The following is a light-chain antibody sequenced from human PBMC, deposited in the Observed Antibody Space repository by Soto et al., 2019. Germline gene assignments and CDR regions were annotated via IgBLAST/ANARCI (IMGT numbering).Light chain of an antibody. Sequence: EIVMTQSPATLSVSPGEGATLSCRASQSVGSNLAWYQQKPGQAPRLLIYGASTRAIGIPARFSGSGSGTEFTLSISSLQSEDFAVYYCQQYNNWPPWTFGQGTKVEIE. CDR2: GAS. CDR1: QSVGSN. J-gene: IGKJ1*01. V-gene: IGKV3-15*01. CDR3: QQYNNWPPWT.